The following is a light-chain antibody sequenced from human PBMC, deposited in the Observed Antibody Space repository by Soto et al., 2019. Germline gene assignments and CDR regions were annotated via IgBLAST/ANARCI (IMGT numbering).Light chain of an antibody. V-gene: IGLV3-21*02. CDR1: NIGNKN. J-gene: IGLJ3*02. Sequence: SYELTQPPSVSVAPGQTAMITCGGNNIGNKNVHWYQQRPGQAPVLVVYNDSDRPSGIPERLSASNSENTATLTISRVEAGDEADFYCQVCDTSSDDRSDPPSDRWVFGGGTKLTVL. CDR3: QVCDTSSDDRSDPPSDRWV. CDR2: NDS.